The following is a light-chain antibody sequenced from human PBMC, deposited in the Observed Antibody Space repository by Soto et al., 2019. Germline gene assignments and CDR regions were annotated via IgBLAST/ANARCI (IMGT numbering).Light chain of an antibody. J-gene: IGKJ1*01. CDR1: QSFRGL. Sequence: EVVLTQSPVTLSLSPGERATLSCRASQSFRGLLAWYQQKPGQAPRLLIYDAYNRATSIPPRFSGSGSGTDFTLTISSLQPDDFATYYCQHYNSYSEAFGQGTKVDIK. CDR2: DAY. CDR3: QHYNSYSEA. V-gene: IGKV3-11*01.